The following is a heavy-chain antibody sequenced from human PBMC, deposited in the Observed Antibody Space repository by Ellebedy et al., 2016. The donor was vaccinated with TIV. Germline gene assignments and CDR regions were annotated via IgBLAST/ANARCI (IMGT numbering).Heavy chain of an antibody. Sequence: SQTLSLTCAISGDSVSSNSAAWNWIRQSPSRGLEWLGRTYYRSKWYNDYAVSVKSRITINPATSKNQFSLQLNSVTPEETAVYYCARVGVEMATITDAFDIWGQGTMVTVSS. V-gene: IGHV6-1*01. D-gene: IGHD5-24*01. CDR2: TYYRSKWYN. J-gene: IGHJ3*02. CDR1: GDSVSSNSAA. CDR3: ARVGVEMATITDAFDI.